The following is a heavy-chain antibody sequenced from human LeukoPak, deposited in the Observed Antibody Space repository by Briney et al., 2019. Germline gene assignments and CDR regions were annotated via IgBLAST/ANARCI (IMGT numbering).Heavy chain of an antibody. CDR3: SLARSEYHYGMDV. J-gene: IGHJ6*02. Sequence: SQTLSLTCAISGDSVSSISVAWNWIRQSPSRGLKWLGRTYYRSKWYYEYAVSVKSRINISPDTFKNQFSLQLTSVTPEDTAVYYCSLARSEYHYGMDVWGQGTTVIVSS. CDR1: GDSVSSISVA. CDR2: TYYRSKWYY. V-gene: IGHV6-1*01.